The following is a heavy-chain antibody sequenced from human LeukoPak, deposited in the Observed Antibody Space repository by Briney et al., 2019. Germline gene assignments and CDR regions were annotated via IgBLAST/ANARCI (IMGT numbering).Heavy chain of an antibody. J-gene: IGHJ3*02. D-gene: IGHD3-10*01. Sequence: GRSLRLSCAASGFTFSSYAMHWVRQAPGKGLEWVAVISYDGSNKYYADSVKGRFTISRDNSKNTLYLQMNSLRAEDTAVYYCARDRGGSITMVRRMSGGAFDIWGQGTMVTVSS. CDR2: ISYDGSNK. V-gene: IGHV3-30-3*01. CDR1: GFTFSSYA. CDR3: ARDRGGSITMVRRMSGGAFDI.